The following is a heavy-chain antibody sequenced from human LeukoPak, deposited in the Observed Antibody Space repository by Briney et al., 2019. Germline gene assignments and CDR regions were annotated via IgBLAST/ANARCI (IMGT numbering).Heavy chain of an antibody. V-gene: IGHV4-59*01. Sequence: SSETLSLTCTVSGGSISSYYWSWIRQPPGKGLEWIWHIYDSGSTNYNPSLKSRVTISVDTSKNPFSLKLSSVTAADTAVYVREFSWSGFFDYWGQGTLVTVSS. J-gene: IGHJ4*02. CDR2: IYDSGST. CDR1: GGSISSYY. D-gene: IGHD3-3*01. CDR3: EFSWSGFFDY.